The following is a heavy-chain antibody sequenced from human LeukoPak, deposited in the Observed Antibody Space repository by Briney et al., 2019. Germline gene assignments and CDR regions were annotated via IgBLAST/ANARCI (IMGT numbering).Heavy chain of an antibody. CDR3: ARDRSGYYSNFDY. V-gene: IGHV1-2*02. Sequence: ASVKVSCKTSGYTFTAYYMHWVRQAPGQGLEWMGWVNPNSGGTNYAQKFQGRVTMTRDTSISTAYMELSRLRSDDTAVYYCARDRSGYYSNFDYWGQGTLVTVSS. J-gene: IGHJ4*02. D-gene: IGHD3-22*01. CDR2: VNPNSGGT. CDR1: GYTFTAYY.